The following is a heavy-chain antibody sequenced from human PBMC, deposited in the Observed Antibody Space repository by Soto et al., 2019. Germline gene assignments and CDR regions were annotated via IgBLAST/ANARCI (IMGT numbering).Heavy chain of an antibody. V-gene: IGHV6-1*01. J-gene: IGHJ5*02. CDR2: TYYRSRFFS. CDR3: VRDRYSSSGWFDP. CDR1: GDSVSSYSAA. Sequence: SQTLSLTCAISGDSVSSYSAAWNWIRQSPSGGLEWLGRTYYRSRFFSDYAESVKSRIIINPDTSKNQFSLQLKSVTPEDTAVYYCVRDRYSSSGWFDPWGQGIQVTVSS. D-gene: IGHD3-10*01.